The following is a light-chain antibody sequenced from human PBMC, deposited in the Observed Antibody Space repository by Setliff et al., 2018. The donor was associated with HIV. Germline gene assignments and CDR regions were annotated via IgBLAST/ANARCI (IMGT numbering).Light chain of an antibody. CDR2: DDN. V-gene: IGLV3-21*03. CDR3: QVWDSSSDHHV. CDR1: NIGSKS. Sequence: SYELTQPPSVSVAPGKTARITCGGNNIGSKSVHWYQQKPGQAPVLVVYDDNDRPSGIPERFSGSNSGNTATLTISRVEVGDEADYYCQVWDSSSDHHVFGTGTKGTVL. J-gene: IGLJ1*01.